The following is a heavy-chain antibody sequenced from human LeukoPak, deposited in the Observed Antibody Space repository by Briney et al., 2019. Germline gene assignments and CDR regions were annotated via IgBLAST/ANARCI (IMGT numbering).Heavy chain of an antibody. Sequence: PSETLSLTCTVSGGSISSYYWSWIRQPPGKGQEWIGYIYYSGSTNYNPSLKSRVTISVDTSKNQFSLKLSSVTAADTAVYYCARDSGDYFDYWGQGTLVTVSS. CDR1: GGSISSYY. CDR3: ARDSGDYFDY. J-gene: IGHJ4*02. V-gene: IGHV4-59*01. D-gene: IGHD2-15*01. CDR2: IYYSGST.